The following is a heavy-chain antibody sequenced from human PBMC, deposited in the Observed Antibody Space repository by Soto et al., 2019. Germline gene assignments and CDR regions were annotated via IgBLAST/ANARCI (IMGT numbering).Heavy chain of an antibody. CDR3: ARVVRREFDP. Sequence: SETLSLTCAVYGGSFSGYYWSWIRQPPGKGLEWIGEINHSGSTNYNPSLKSRVTISVDTSKNQFSLKLSSVTAADTAVYYCARVVRREFDPWGQGTLVTVSS. J-gene: IGHJ5*02. CDR1: GGSFSGYY. D-gene: IGHD3-10*01. V-gene: IGHV4-34*01. CDR2: INHSGST.